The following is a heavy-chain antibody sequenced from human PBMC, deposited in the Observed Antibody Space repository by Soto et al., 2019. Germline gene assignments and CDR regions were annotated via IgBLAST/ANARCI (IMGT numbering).Heavy chain of an antibody. J-gene: IGHJ4*02. Sequence: GSLRLSCAASGFTFSSYAMIWVRQAPGKGLEWVSAISGSGGSTYYADSVKGRFTISRDNSKNTLYLQMNILRAEDPAVYYCAKGPSRYRSGWFDVPGDYWGERALVTVSS. CDR1: GFTFSSYA. V-gene: IGHV3-23*01. CDR2: ISGSGGST. CDR3: AKGPSRYRSGWFDVPGDY. D-gene: IGHD6-19*01.